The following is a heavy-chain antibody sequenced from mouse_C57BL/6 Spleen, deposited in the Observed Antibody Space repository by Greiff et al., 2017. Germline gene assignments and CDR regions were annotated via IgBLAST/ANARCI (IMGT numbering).Heavy chain of an antibody. V-gene: IGHV1-81*01. J-gene: IGHJ3*01. CDR3: ARWGDGFLFAY. CDR1: GYTFTSYG. CDR2: IYPRSGNT. D-gene: IGHD2-3*01. Sequence: QVQLQQSGAELARPGVSVKLSCKASGYTFTSYGISWVKQRTGQGLEWIGEIYPRSGNTYYNEKFKGKATLTADKSSSTAYMELRSLTSEDSAVYFCARWGDGFLFAYWGQGTLVTVSA.